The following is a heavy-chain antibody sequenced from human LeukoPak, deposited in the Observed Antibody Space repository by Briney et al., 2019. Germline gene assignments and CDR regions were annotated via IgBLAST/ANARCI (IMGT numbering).Heavy chain of an antibody. V-gene: IGHV3-23*01. CDR2: ISGDGTNA. J-gene: IGHJ4*02. Sequence: GGSLRLSCAASGFTFSTSAMNWVRPAPGKGLEWVSAISGDGTNAYYPDSVKGRFTISRDNSKNTVFLQMNSLRAEDTAIYYCAKGGGSYHFDYWGQGTLVTVSS. D-gene: IGHD1-26*01. CDR1: GFTFSTSA. CDR3: AKGGGSYHFDY.